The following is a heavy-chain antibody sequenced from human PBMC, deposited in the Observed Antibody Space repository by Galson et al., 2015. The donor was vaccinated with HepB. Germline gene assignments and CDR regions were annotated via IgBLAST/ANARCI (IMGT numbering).Heavy chain of an antibody. D-gene: IGHD2-8*01. CDR2: ISAYNGNT. CDR3: ARGLYCTNGVCLHIGVFDI. J-gene: IGHJ3*02. Sequence: SVKVSCKASGYTFTSYGISWVRQAPGQGLEWMGWISAYNGNTNYAQKFQGRVTITADKSTSTAYMELSSLRSEDTAVYYCARGLYCTNGVCLHIGVFDIWGQGTMVTFSS. CDR1: GYTFTSYG. V-gene: IGHV1-18*04.